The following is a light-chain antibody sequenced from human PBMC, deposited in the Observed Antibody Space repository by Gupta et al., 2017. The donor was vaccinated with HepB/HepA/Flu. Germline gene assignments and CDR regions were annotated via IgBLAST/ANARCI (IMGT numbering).Light chain of an antibody. CDR3: QEGDSTNVI. J-gene: IGLJ2*01. Sequence: SSDLTQPPSVSVSPGQTASIPCSGSKLGNNYVCWYQQKPGQSPVLVIFEDNKRTAGIPERFSGSNSRNTATLXIXGTQTIXEDDYYCQEGDSTNVIFGGGTRLSVL. CDR2: EDN. CDR1: KLGNNY. V-gene: IGLV3-1*01.